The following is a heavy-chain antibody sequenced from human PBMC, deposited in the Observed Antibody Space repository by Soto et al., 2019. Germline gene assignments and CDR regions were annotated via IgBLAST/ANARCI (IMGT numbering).Heavy chain of an antibody. V-gene: IGHV1-18*04. D-gene: IGHD4-17*01. CDR3: ASWAGQVRDFGGPLDY. J-gene: IGHJ4*02. Sequence: WASVKVSCKASGYTFRTHGVSWVRRAPGQGLEWMGWISGYNGNTNYAQKFQGRVTMTTETSTNTAYMELRSLRSDDTALYYCASWAGQVRDFGGPLDYWGQGTLVTVSS. CDR2: ISGYNGNT. CDR1: GYTFRTHG.